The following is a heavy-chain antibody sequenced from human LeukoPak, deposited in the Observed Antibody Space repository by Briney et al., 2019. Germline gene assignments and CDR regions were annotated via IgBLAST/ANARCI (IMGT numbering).Heavy chain of an antibody. CDR2: ISVTSNTI. CDR1: GFTFSDFT. D-gene: IGHD1/OR15-1a*01. CDR3: ARLERNKNWYFDV. V-gene: IGHV3-48*01. Sequence: GGSLRLSCEASGFTFSDFTMSWVRQAPGKGLEWLSYISVTSNTIYYADSVRGRFTISRDNADNSLFLQMKSLRVDDTAVYYCARLERNKNWYFDVWGRGTLITVFS. J-gene: IGHJ2*01.